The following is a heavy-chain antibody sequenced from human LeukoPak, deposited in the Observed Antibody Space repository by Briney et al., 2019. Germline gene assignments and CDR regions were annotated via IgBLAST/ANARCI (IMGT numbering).Heavy chain of an antibody. CDR1: GFTFSNYW. CDR2: ISTDGSQT. J-gene: IGHJ4*02. Sequence: GGSLRLSCEASGFTFSNYWMHWVRQAPGKGLMWVSQISTDGSQTFYADSVKGRFTISRDNAKNTLFLQMDSLRPEDTAVYYCVRSLRSADFWGQGTLVTVSS. CDR3: VRSLRSADF. V-gene: IGHV3-74*01.